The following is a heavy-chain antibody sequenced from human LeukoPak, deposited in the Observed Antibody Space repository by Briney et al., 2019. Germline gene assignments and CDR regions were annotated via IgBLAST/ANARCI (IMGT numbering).Heavy chain of an antibody. CDR1: GGSISSYY. CDR2: IYTSGST. CDR3: ARETYYYDSRPPLNAFDI. V-gene: IGHV4-4*07. J-gene: IGHJ3*02. D-gene: IGHD3-22*01. Sequence: SETLSLTCTVSGGSISSYYWSWIRQPAGKGLEWIGRIYTSGSTNYNPSLKSRVTMSVDTSKNQFSLKLSSVTAADTAVYYCARETYYYDSRPPLNAFDIWGQGTMVTVSS.